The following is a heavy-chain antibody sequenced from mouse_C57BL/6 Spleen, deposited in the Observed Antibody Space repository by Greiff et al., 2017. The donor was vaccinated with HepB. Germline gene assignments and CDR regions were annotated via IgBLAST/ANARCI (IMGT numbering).Heavy chain of an antibody. V-gene: IGHV5-9*01. J-gene: IGHJ2*01. CDR2: ISGGGGNT. CDR1: GFTFSSYT. D-gene: IGHD3-3*01. CDR3: ARAGRSFDY. Sequence: EVKVVESGGGLVKPGGSLKLSCAASGFTFSSYTMSWVRQTPEKRLEWVATISGGGGNTYYPDSVKGRFTISRDNAKNTLYLQMSSLRSEDTALYSCARAGRSFDYWGQGTTLTVSS.